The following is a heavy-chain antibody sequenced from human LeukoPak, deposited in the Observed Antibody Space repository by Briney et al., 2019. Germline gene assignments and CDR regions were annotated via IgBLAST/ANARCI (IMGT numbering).Heavy chain of an antibody. CDR3: ARGPRITLIRGGQWYYYMDV. D-gene: IGHD3-10*01. J-gene: IGHJ6*03. V-gene: IGHV1-46*01. Sequence: ASVKVSCKASGYTFTGYYIHWVRQAPGQGLEWMGLINPSGGSTNYAQKLQGRVTMTRDTSTSTVYMELSSLRSEDTAVYYCARGPRITLIRGGQWYYYMDVWGKGTTVTISS. CDR1: GYTFTGYY. CDR2: INPSGGST.